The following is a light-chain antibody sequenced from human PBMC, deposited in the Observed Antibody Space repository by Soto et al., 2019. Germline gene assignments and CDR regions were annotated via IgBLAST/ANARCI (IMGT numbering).Light chain of an antibody. CDR1: SSDVGGYNY. V-gene: IGLV2-14*03. J-gene: IGLJ1*01. CDR2: DVS. Sequence: QSVLTQPASVSGSPGQSINISCTGTSSDVGGYNYVSWYQHHPGKAPKLIIYDVSNRPSGVSNRFSGSKSGNTASLTISGLQAEDEADYYCSSYTSSSTLEVFGTGTKVTVL. CDR3: SSYTSSSTLEV.